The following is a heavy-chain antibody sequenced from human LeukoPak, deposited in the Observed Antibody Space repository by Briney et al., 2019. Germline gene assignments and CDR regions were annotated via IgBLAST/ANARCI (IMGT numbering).Heavy chain of an antibody. CDR3: ARGTPGYYLF. J-gene: IGHJ4*02. V-gene: IGHV4-59*01. CDR1: GGSISSYY. D-gene: IGHD3-9*01. CDR2: IYYSGST. Sequence: SETQSLTCTVSGGSISSYYWSWIRQPPGKGLEWIGYIYYSGSTNYNPSLKSRVTISVDTSKNQFSLKLSSVTAADTAVYYCARGTPGYYLFWGQGTLVTVSS.